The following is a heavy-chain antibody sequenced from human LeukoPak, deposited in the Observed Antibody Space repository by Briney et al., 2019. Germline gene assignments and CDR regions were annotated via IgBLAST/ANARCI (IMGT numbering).Heavy chain of an antibody. V-gene: IGHV1-69*13. D-gene: IGHD6-19*01. J-gene: IGHJ4*02. CDR3: ARDRGMSSGWPGGFDY. CDR2: IIPIFGTA. Sequence: SVKVSCKASGGTFSSYAISWVRQAPGQGLEWMGGIIPIFGTANYAQKFQGRVTITADESTSTAYMELSSLRSEDTAVYYCARDRGMSSGWPGGFDYWGQGTLVTVSS. CDR1: GGTFSSYA.